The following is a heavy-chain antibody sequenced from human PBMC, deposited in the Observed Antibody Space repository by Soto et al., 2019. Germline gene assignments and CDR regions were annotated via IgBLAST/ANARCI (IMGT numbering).Heavy chain of an antibody. CDR1: GFAFSQYP. Sequence: GSLRLSCAASGFAFSQYPMHWVRQAPGKGLEWVAVLSYDGGNKFYADSVSGRFIISRDNSKNTLYLQMNDLRPDEDTAVYFCVRDTPLNMTSGGHTFDSWGQGVLVTVSS. V-gene: IGHV3-30-3*01. J-gene: IGHJ4*02. D-gene: IGHD2-8*02. CDR3: VRDTPLNMTSGGHTFDS. CDR2: LSYDGGNK.